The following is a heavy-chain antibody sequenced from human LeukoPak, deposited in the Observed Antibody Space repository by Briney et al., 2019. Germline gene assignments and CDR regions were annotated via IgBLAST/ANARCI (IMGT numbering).Heavy chain of an antibody. Sequence: SETLSLTCTVSGGSIISGSYYWSWIRQPAGKGLEWIGRIYTSGSTNYNPSLKSRVTISVDTSKNQFSLKLSSVTAADTAVYYCARQRYYYYYMDVWGKGTTVTVSS. J-gene: IGHJ6*03. CDR2: IYTSGST. CDR3: ARQRYYYYYMDV. CDR1: GGSIISGSYY. V-gene: IGHV4-61*02.